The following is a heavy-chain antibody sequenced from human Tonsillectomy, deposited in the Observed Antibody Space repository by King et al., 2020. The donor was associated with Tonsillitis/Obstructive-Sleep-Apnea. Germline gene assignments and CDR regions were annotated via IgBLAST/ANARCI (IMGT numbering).Heavy chain of an antibody. CDR1: GGSFSGYY. V-gene: IGHV4-34*01. CDR2: IKDSGGT. J-gene: IGHJ6*02. Sequence: VQLPQWGAGLLKPSETLSRTCAVYGGSFSGYYWSWIRQPPGKGLEWIGEIKDSGGTNYNPSLKSRVTISVDTSKNQLSLNLSSATAADTAVYYCARGSYNYNAMDVWGQGTTVTVSS. CDR3: ARGSYNYNAMDV.